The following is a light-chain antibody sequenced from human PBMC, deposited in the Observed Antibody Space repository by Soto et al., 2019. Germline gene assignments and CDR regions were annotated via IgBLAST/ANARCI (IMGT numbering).Light chain of an antibody. J-gene: IGKJ1*01. Sequence: EIVLTQSPDTLSLSPGDRATLSCRASESVSSNVAWYQQKPGQAPRLLIYDASTRATGIPARFSGSGSGTEFTLTISSLQSEDFAVYYCHQYNNWPPWTFGQGTKVDIK. CDR1: ESVSSN. V-gene: IGKV3-15*01. CDR2: DAS. CDR3: HQYNNWPPWT.